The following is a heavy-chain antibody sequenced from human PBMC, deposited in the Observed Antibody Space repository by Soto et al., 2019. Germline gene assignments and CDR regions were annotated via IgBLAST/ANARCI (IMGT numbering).Heavy chain of an antibody. V-gene: IGHV3-74*01. Sequence: EVHLVESGGGLVQSGGSLRLSCAASGFTFSSYWMHWVRQAPGKGLVWVSRIKGDGISTNYADSVKGRFTISRDNAMDTVFLQMNGLSADDTAVYYCARGAMGNYYNDYWGQGTLVTVSS. J-gene: IGHJ4*02. CDR1: GFTFSSYW. D-gene: IGHD3-10*01. CDR3: ARGAMGNYYNDY. CDR2: IKGDGIST.